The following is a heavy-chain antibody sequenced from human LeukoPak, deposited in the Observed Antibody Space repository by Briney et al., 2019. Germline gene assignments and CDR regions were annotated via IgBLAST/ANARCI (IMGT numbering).Heavy chain of an antibody. CDR2: LYTAGST. CDR1: GFTVSSNY. V-gene: IGHV3-66*01. CDR3: ARGGPGTTLDC. D-gene: IGHD1-14*01. J-gene: IGHJ4*02. Sequence: PGGSLRLSCAASGFTVSSNYMSWVRQAPGKGLEWVSVLYTAGSTKYADSVKGRFTISRDNSKNTMYLQMSSLRAEDTAVYYCARGGPGTTLDCWGRGTLVTVSS.